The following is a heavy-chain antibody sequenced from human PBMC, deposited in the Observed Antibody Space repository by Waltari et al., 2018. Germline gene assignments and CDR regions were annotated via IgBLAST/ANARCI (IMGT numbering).Heavy chain of an antibody. CDR2: IYYSGST. CDR1: GGSISSYY. J-gene: IGHJ5*02. Sequence: QVQLQESGPGLVKPSETLSLTCIVSGGSISSYYWSWIRQPPGKGLEWIGYIYYSGSTNSNPSLKSRVTISVDTSKNQFSLKLSSVTAADTAVYYCARYIAAAGFNWFDPWGQGTLVTVSS. V-gene: IGHV4-59*01. D-gene: IGHD6-13*01. CDR3: ARYIAAAGFNWFDP.